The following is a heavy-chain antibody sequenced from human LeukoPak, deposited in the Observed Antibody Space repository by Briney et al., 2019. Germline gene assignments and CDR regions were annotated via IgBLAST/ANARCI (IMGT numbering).Heavy chain of an antibody. J-gene: IGHJ6*03. V-gene: IGHV4-59*01. Sequence: PSETLSLACSVSGASLSSYYWDWLRQPPGKGLEWIGYISDTGKTDSNPSLKSRVSISLDTSKKQFSLRLRSLTSADSAVYYCASSRGYTSGLWYYYMEVWGKGTTVTVSS. CDR3: ASSRGYTSGLWYYYMEV. CDR2: ISDTGKT. CDR1: GASLSSYY. D-gene: IGHD6-25*01.